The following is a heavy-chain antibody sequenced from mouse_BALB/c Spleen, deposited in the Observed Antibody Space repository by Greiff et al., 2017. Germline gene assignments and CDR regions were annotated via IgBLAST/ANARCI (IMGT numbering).Heavy chain of an antibody. CDR3: ARQGTIITTSFAY. Sequence: EVKVVESGGGLVQPGGSLKLSCAASGFTFSSYTMSWVRQTPEKRLEWVAYISNGGGSTYYPDTVKGRFTISRDNAKNTLYLQMSSLKSEDTAMYYCARQGTIITTSFAYWGQGTLVTVSA. CDR1: GFTFSSYT. V-gene: IGHV5-12-2*01. J-gene: IGHJ3*01. D-gene: IGHD2-4*01. CDR2: ISNGGGST.